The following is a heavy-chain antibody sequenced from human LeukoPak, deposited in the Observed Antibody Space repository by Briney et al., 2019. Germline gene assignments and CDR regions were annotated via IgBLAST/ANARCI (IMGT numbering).Heavy chain of an antibody. Sequence: ASVKVSCKASGYTFTSYDLNWVRQATGQGLEWMAIINPSGGSTSHAQKFQGRVTMTRDTSASTVYMELSSLRSEDTAVYYCASVYKHGMDVWGQGTTVTVSS. CDR1: GYTFTSYD. V-gene: IGHV1-46*01. J-gene: IGHJ6*02. CDR2: INPSGGST. CDR3: ASVYKHGMDV. D-gene: IGHD5-24*01.